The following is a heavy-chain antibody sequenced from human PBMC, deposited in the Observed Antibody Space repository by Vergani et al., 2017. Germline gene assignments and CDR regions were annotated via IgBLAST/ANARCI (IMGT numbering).Heavy chain of an antibody. CDR1: GFTFSSYW. J-gene: IGHJ4*02. CDR3: AREGGDGYNWGSTFGFDY. Sequence: EVQLVESGGGLVQPGGSLRLSCAASGFTFSSYWMSWVRQAPGKGLEWVANIKQDGSEEYYVDSVKGRFTIARDNAKNSLYLQMNSLRAEDTAVYYCAREGGDGYNWGSTFGFDYWGQGTLVTVSS. CDR2: IKQDGSEE. V-gene: IGHV3-7*04. D-gene: IGHD5-24*01.